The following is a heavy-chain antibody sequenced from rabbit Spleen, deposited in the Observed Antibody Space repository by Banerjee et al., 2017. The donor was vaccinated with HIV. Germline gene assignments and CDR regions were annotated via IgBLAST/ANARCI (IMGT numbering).Heavy chain of an antibody. V-gene: IGHV1S45*01. CDR2: IAGSSSGFT. D-gene: IGHD2-1*01. CDR1: GVSFSSSDY. Sequence: QEQLEESGGGLVKPEGSLTLTCKASGVSFSSSDYMCWVRQAPGKGLEWISCIAGSSSGFTYSATWAKGRFTCSKTSSTTVTLQVTSLTTADTATYFCARSDNGDNWFDLWGPGTLV. J-gene: IGHJ4*01. CDR3: ARSDNGDNWFDL.